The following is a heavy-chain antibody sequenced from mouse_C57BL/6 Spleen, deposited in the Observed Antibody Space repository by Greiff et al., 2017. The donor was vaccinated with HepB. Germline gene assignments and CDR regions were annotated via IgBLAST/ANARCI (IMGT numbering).Heavy chain of an antibody. Sequence: EVQGVESGGDLVKPGGSLKLSCAASGFTFSSYGMSWVRQTPDKRLEWVATISSGGSYTYYPDSVKGRFTISRDNAKNTLYLQMSSLKSEDTAMYYCARRPYGNYGYFDVWGTGTTVTVSS. CDR2: ISSGGSYT. D-gene: IGHD2-1*01. CDR1: GFTFSSYG. CDR3: ARRPYGNYGYFDV. J-gene: IGHJ1*03. V-gene: IGHV5-6*01.